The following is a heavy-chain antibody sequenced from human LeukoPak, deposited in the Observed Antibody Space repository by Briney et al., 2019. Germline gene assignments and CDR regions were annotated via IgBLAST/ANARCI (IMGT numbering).Heavy chain of an antibody. D-gene: IGHD5-12*01. J-gene: IGHJ6*03. CDR2: VYYSGSA. CDR3: ARRLRSRYSGYERYYYYYYMDV. CDR1: GGSVSSSRYS. Sequence: SETLSLTCTVSGGSVSSSRYSWGWIRQPPGKGLEWIGSVYYSGSAYYNPSLKSRVTISADTSKNQFSLKLSSVTAADTAVYYCARRLRSRYSGYERYYYYYYMDVWGKGTTVIVSS. V-gene: IGHV4-39*07.